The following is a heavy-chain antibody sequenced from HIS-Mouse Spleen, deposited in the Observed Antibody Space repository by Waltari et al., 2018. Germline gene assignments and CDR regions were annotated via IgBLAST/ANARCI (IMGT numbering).Heavy chain of an antibody. CDR1: GFTFSSYS. Sequence: EVQLVESGGGLVKPGGSLRLSCAASGFTFSSYSMNWVSQAPGKGLEWVSSISSRSIYIYYADSVKGRFTSSRDNAKNSLYLQMNSLRAEDTAVYYCARDQGGPAGYYGMDVWGQGTTVTVSS. CDR3: ARDQGGPAGYYGMDV. CDR2: ISSRSIYI. D-gene: IGHD6-25*01. J-gene: IGHJ6*02. V-gene: IGHV3-21*01.